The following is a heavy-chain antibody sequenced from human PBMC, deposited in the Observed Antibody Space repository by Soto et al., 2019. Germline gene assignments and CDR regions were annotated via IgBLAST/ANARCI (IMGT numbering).Heavy chain of an antibody. CDR3: ARYNSYAIDY. CDR1: GTSISSYY. Sequence: SETLSLTCTVSGTSISSYYWSWIRQPPWKGLEWIANIHYSGTTNYNPSLASRVTLSVDTSKNQFSLKMTSVTAADRAMYFCARYNSYAIDYWGRGTLLTVSS. V-gene: IGHV4-59*01. J-gene: IGHJ4*02. D-gene: IGHD2-8*01. CDR2: IHYSGTT.